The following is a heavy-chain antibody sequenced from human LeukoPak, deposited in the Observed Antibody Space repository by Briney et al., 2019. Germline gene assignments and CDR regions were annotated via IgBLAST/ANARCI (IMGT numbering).Heavy chain of an antibody. D-gene: IGHD2-15*01. Sequence: PGGSLRLSCAASGFTFSSYETNWVRQAPGKGLEWVSYISDSGSTIHYADSVKGRFTISRDNAKNSLYLQMNSLRAEDTAVYYCAGELGYCRGGDYWGQGTLVTVSS. CDR2: ISDSGSTI. CDR1: GFTFSSYE. V-gene: IGHV3-48*03. J-gene: IGHJ4*02. CDR3: AGELGYCRGGDY.